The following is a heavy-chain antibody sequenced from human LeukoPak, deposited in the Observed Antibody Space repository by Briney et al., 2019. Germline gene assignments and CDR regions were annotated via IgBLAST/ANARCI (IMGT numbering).Heavy chain of an antibody. CDR3: ARVRGGNGRSHAADAFDI. Sequence: GSLRLSCAASGFTFSHYWMHWVRQAPGKGLVWVSRIYNDGSSTSYADSVKGRFTISRDNAKSTLYLQMNSLRAEDTAVYYCARVRGGNGRSHAADAFDIWGQGTMVTVSS. CDR2: IYNDGSST. CDR1: GFTFSHYW. V-gene: IGHV3-74*01. D-gene: IGHD4-23*01. J-gene: IGHJ3*02.